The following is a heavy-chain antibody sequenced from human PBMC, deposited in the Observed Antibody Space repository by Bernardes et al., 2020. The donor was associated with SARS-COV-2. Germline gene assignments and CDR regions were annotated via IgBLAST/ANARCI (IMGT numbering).Heavy chain of an antibody. Sequence: SETLSLTCTVSGGSLNGGGYYWSWLRQFPGMGLEWIGYIYFSGTTFYNSALQGRVSISVDTSKNEFSLDLTSVTAADTAMYYCARVPLRAAICFDIWGRGTAVTVSS. V-gene: IGHV4-31*03. CDR3: ARVPLRAAICFDI. D-gene: IGHD2-15*01. J-gene: IGHJ3*02. CDR1: GGSLNGGGYY. CDR2: IYFSGTT.